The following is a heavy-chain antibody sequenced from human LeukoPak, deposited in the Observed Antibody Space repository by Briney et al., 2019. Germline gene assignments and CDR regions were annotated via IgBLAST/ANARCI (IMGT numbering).Heavy chain of an antibody. CDR1: GGSISSSSHY. Sequence: SETLSLTCTVSGGSISSSSHYWAWIRQPPGKGLEWLATISESGTTYYNPSLKSRVTISVDTSKNQFSLKLGSVTAAGTAVFYCARYSGSYFDYWGQGTLVTVSS. CDR2: ISESGTT. CDR3: ARYSGSYFDY. J-gene: IGHJ4*02. D-gene: IGHD3-10*01. V-gene: IGHV4-39*01.